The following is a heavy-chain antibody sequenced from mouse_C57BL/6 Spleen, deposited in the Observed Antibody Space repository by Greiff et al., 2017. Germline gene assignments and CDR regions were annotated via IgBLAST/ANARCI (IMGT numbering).Heavy chain of an antibody. J-gene: IGHJ4*01. Sequence: EVKLMESGGGLVQPKGSLKLSCAASGFSFNTYAMNWVRQAPGKGLEWVARIRSKSNNYATYYADSVKDRFTISRDDSESMLYLKMNNLKTEDTAMYYCVRHDDYDDEDAMDYWGQGTSVTVSS. CDR2: IRSKSNNYAT. V-gene: IGHV10-1*01. CDR3: VRHDDYDDEDAMDY. D-gene: IGHD2-4*01. CDR1: GFSFNTYA.